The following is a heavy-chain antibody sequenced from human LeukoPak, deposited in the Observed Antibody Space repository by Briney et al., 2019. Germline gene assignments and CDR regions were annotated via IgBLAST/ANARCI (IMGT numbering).Heavy chain of an antibody. V-gene: IGHV4-59*01. CDR1: GDSISNYY. J-gene: IGHJ3*02. CDR3: ARASGVLRFLDWLGAFDI. Sequence: SETLSLXCTVSGDSISNYYWSWIRQPPGKGLECIGYFYYTGSTNYNPSLKSRVTISVDTSKNQFSLKLSSVTAADTAVYYCARASGVLRFLDWLGAFDIWGQGTMVTVSS. CDR2: FYYTGST. D-gene: IGHD3-3*01.